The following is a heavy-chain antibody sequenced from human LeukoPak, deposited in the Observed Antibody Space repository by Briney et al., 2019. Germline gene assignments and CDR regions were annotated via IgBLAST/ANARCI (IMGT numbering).Heavy chain of an antibody. Sequence: SETLSLTCTVSGGSISSYYWSWIRQPAVKELEWIGRIYTSGSTNYNPSLKSRVTMSVDTSKNQFSLKLSSVTAADTAVYYCARDLDYSLNSFDPWGQGTLVTVSS. J-gene: IGHJ5*02. CDR2: IYTSGST. CDR1: GGSISSYY. V-gene: IGHV4-4*07. D-gene: IGHD4-11*01. CDR3: ARDLDYSLNSFDP.